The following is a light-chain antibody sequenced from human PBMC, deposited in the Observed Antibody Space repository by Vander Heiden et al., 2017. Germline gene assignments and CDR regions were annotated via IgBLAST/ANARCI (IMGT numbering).Light chain of an antibody. CDR3: QQRSNWPPLLT. CDR2: DAS. J-gene: IGKJ3*01. CDR1: QSLRSY. Sequence: IALTPSPATLSLSPADRATLPCRPSQSLRSYFALYQQKPGQAPRRLIYDASNRATGIPARFSGSGSGTDFTLTISSLEPEDVAVYYCQQRSNWPPLLTFGPGTKVDIK. V-gene: IGKV3-11*01.